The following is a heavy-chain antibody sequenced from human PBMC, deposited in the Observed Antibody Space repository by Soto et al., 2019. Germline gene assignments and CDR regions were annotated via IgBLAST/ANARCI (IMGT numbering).Heavy chain of an antibody. D-gene: IGHD2-15*01. Sequence: QVQLVQSGAEVKKPGSSVKVSCKASGGTFSSYAISWVRQAPGQGLEWMGGIIPIFGTANYAQKFQGRVTINADDSTSTAYMELSSLRSEDTAVYYCGCIGGSYPWVSAGSDWGQGTLVTVSS. CDR2: IIPIFGTA. J-gene: IGHJ4*02. CDR1: GGTFSSYA. CDR3: GCIGGSYPWVSAGSD. V-gene: IGHV1-69*12.